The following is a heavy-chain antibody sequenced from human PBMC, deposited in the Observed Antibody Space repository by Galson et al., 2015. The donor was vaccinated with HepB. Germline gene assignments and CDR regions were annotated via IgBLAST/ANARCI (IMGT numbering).Heavy chain of an antibody. CDR2: ISGSGDGT. CDR1: GFTFSTYA. J-gene: IGHJ4*02. D-gene: IGHD2-8*02. CDR3: AKGMAGSCTRVLCYSFDY. V-gene: IGHV3-23*01. Sequence: SLRLSCAASGFTFSTYAMSWVRQTPGKGLEWVAAISGSGDGTYHAASVRGRFTISRDDSKNTLYLLMNRLRAEDTATYYCAKGMAGSCTRVLCYSFDYWGQGSLVTVSS.